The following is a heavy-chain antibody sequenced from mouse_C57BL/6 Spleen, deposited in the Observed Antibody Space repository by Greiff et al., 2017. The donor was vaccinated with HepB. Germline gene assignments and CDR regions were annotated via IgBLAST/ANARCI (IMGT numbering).Heavy chain of an antibody. J-gene: IGHJ3*01. CDR3: ATKDDSSSLFAY. D-gene: IGHD1-1*01. Sequence: QVQLQQPGAELVMPGASVKLSCKASGYTFTSYWMHWVKQRPGQGLEWIGEIDPSDSYTNYKHKFKGKSTLTVDKSSSTAYMQLSSLTSEDSAVYYCATKDDSSSLFAYWGQGTLVTVSA. CDR1: GYTFTSYW. V-gene: IGHV1-69*01. CDR2: IDPSDSYT.